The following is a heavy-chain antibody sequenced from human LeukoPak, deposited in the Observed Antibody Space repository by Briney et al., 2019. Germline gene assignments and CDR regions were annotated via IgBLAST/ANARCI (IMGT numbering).Heavy chain of an antibody. CDR3: ARPQRGLYGDYDF. V-gene: IGHV3-64*01. CDR1: GFTFSSYA. J-gene: IGHJ4*02. D-gene: IGHD4-17*01. Sequence: GGSLRLSCAASGFTFSSYAMHWVRQAPGKGLGYVSAISSNGGSTYYANSVQGRFTTSRDNSKSTLYLQMGSLRAEDMAVYYCARPQRGLYGDYDFWGQGTLVTVSS. CDR2: ISSNGGST.